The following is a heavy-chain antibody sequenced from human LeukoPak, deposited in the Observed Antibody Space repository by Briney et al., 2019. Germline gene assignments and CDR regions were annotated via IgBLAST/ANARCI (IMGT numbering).Heavy chain of an antibody. D-gene: IGHD2-21*02. J-gene: IGHJ5*01. CDR1: GASISSSAYY. V-gene: IGHV4-39*01. CDR3: ARLETSVTEHNWFDS. Sequence: PSETLSLTCTVSGASISSSAYYWGWIRQPPGKVPEWIGSIGGSNYYRGSTYYNPSLKSRVTIHVDTSKDQFSLKLSSVTAADTAVYYCARLETSVTEHNWFDSWGQGTLVTVSS. CDR2: IGGSNYYRGST.